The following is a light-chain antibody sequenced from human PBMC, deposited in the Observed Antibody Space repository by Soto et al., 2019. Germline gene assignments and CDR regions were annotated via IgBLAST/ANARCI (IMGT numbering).Light chain of an antibody. J-gene: IGLJ1*01. Sequence: QSALTQPASVSGSPGQSITISCTGASSDVGGYNYVSWYLQHPGKAPKLMIYEVSNRPSGVSNRFSGSKSGNTDSLTISGLQAEDEADYYCSSYTSSSTHYVFGTGTKVTVL. CDR1: SSDVGGYNY. V-gene: IGLV2-14*01. CDR2: EVS. CDR3: SSYTSSSTHYV.